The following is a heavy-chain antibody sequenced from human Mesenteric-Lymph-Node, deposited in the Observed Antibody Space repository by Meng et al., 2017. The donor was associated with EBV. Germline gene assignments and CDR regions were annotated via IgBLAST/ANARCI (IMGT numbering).Heavy chain of an antibody. V-gene: IGHV2-5*02. D-gene: IGHD5-12*01. CDR3: AHRRREDTGYHSAFHY. CDR1: GFSLTTSGVR. J-gene: IGHJ4*02. CDR2: IYWDDDE. Sequence: QITLKESGPTLVKPTQNLTLASSFSGFSLTTSGVRVGWVRQPPGKALEWLALIYWDDDERYSPSLKNRLTVTKDTSKNQVVLTMTNMDPADTGTYYCAHRRREDTGYHSAFHYWGPGILVTVS.